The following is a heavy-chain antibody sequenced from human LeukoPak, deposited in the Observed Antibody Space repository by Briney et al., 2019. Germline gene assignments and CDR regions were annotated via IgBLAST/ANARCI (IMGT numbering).Heavy chain of an antibody. V-gene: IGHV3-30*18. D-gene: IGHD3-22*01. CDR2: ISYDGSNK. J-gene: IGHJ6*02. Sequence: PGGSLRLSCVASGFTFSSYGMHWVRQAPGKGLEWVAVISYDGSNKYYADSVKGRFTISRDNSKNTLYLQMNSLRAEGTAVYYCAKGTVYYYDSSGYYYVRASHSYGMDVWGQGTTVTVSS. CDR3: AKGTVYYYDSSGYYYVRASHSYGMDV. CDR1: GFTFSSYG.